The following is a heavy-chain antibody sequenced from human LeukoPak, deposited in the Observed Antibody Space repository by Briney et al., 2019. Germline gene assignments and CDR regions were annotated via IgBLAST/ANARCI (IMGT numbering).Heavy chain of an antibody. Sequence: ASVKVSCKASGYTFTDYDITWVRQAPGQGLEWMGWISAYNGHTNYAQELQGRITVTTDTSTSTSYMELRSLRSDDTAVYYCARRGLGTTQRYFEYWGQGTLVIVSS. CDR1: GYTFTDYD. J-gene: IGHJ4*02. CDR3: ARRGLGTTQRYFEY. V-gene: IGHV1-18*01. CDR2: ISAYNGHT. D-gene: IGHD1-7*01.